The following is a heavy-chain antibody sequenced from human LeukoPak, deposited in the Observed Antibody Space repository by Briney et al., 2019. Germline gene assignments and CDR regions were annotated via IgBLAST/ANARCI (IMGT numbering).Heavy chain of an antibody. V-gene: IGHV4-4*07. D-gene: IGHD2-2*01. CDR1: GGSISSYY. J-gene: IGHJ3*02. CDR3: ARVWYCSTTSSCSNAPDAFDI. Sequence: SETLSLTCTVSGGSISSYYWSWIRQPAGKGLEWIGRIYSSGRTNYNPSLKSRVTMSVDTSKNQFSLKLTSVTAADTAVYYCARVWYCSTTSSCSNAPDAFDIWGQGTMVTVSS. CDR2: IYSSGRT.